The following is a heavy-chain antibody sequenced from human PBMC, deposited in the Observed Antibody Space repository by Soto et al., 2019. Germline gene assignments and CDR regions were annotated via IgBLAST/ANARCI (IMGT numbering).Heavy chain of an antibody. CDR1: GFTFSNYA. D-gene: IGHD6-19*01. J-gene: IGHJ4*02. Sequence: EVQLLESGGGLVQPGGSLRLSCAVSGFTFSNYAISWVRQAPGKGLEWVSIISGGGDTSYYADSVKGRCTISRDNSRNTLYLQMNSLRAGDSAKYYCAKEGTSGLYYFDYWGPGTLVTVSS. CDR2: ISGGGDTS. CDR3: AKEGTSGLYYFDY. V-gene: IGHV3-23*01.